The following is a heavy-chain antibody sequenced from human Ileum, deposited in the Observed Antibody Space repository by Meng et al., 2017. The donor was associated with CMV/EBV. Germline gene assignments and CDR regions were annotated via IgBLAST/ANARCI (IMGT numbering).Heavy chain of an antibody. V-gene: IGHV3-73*01. CDR1: GFTLSDYS. CDR2: IRSKTYSSAT. Sequence: GESLKISCAASGFTLSDYSIHWVRQAPGKGLEWVGRIRSKTYSSATAYAASVKGRFIIPRDDSKNTAYLQINSLKTEDTAVYYCTRHSIVVVPAVGFDPWGQGTLVTVSS. J-gene: IGHJ5*02. CDR3: TRHSIVVVPAVGFDP. D-gene: IGHD2-2*01.